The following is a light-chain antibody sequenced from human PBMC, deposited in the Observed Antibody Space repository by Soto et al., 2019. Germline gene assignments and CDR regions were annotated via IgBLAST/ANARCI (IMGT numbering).Light chain of an antibody. V-gene: IGKV3-20*01. CDR3: QQYGSSPRT. Sequence: EIVLTQSPGTLSLSPGERATLSCRASQSVSSSYLAWYQQKPGQAPRLLIYGASSRATGIPDRFSGSGSGRDFTLIISRLEPEDFAVYYCQQYGSSPRTFGQGTKVEI. CDR2: GAS. CDR1: QSVSSSY. J-gene: IGKJ1*01.